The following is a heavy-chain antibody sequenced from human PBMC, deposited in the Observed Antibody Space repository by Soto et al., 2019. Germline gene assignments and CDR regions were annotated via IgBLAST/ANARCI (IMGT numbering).Heavy chain of an antibody. CDR2: INPDNGNT. V-gene: IGHV1-3*01. CDR1: GYTFTRYT. D-gene: IGHD2-15*01. J-gene: IGHJ5*02. CDR3: ARGIATGQLDP. Sequence: ASVKVSCKASGYTFTRYTMNWVRQAPGQRLEWMGWINPDNGNTKSSQKFQDRVIIIRDTSASTAYMDLSSLRSEDTAVYYCARGIATGQLDPWGQGTLVTVSS.